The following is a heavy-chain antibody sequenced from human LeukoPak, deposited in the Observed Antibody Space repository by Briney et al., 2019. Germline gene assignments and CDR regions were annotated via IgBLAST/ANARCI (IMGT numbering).Heavy chain of an antibody. CDR3: ARDSSGWYGNYYYMDV. CDR1: GGSISSYY. Sequence: SETLSLTCTVPGGSISSYYWSWIRQPAGKGLEWIGRIYTSGSTNYNPSLKSRVTMSVDTSKNQFSLKLSSVTAADTAVYYCARDSSGWYGNYYYMDVWGKGTTVTVSS. CDR2: IYTSGST. J-gene: IGHJ6*03. V-gene: IGHV4-4*07. D-gene: IGHD6-19*01.